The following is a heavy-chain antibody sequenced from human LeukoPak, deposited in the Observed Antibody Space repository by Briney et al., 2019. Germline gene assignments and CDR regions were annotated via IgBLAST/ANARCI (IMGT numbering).Heavy chain of an antibody. V-gene: IGHV3-43*02. D-gene: IGHD3-10*01. CDR3: AKASSGSSSRPIDY. CDR2: ISGDGSNT. Sequence: PGGSLRLSCAASGFTFHDYAMHWVRQAPGKGLEWVSLISGDGSNTYYADSVKGRFTISRDNSKNSLYLQMNSLRTEDTAFYFCAKASSGSSSRPIDYWGQGTLVTVSS. J-gene: IGHJ4*02. CDR1: GFTFHDYA.